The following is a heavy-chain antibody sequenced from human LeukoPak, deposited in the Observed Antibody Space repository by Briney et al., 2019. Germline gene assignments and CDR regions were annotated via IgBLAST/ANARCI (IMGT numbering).Heavy chain of an antibody. CDR1: GFTFSSYW. J-gene: IGHJ5*02. Sequence: GGSLRLSCAASGFTFSSYWMSWVRQAPGKGLEWVANIKQDGSEKYYVDSVKGRFTISRDNAKNSLYLQMNSLTAEDTAVYYCARDRITVTGSTWFDPWGQGTLVTVSS. CDR3: ARDRITVTGSTWFDP. CDR2: IKQDGSEK. D-gene: IGHD6-19*01. V-gene: IGHV3-7*01.